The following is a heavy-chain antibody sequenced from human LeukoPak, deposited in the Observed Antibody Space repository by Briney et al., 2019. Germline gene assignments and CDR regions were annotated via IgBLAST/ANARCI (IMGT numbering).Heavy chain of an antibody. CDR1: GYTFTSYG. D-gene: IGHD3-3*01. CDR2: ISAYNGNT. V-gene: IGHV1-18*01. CDR3: ATNPYYDFWSGYYLPPDY. J-gene: IGHJ4*02. Sequence: GASVKVSCKASGYTFTSYGISWVRQAPGQGLEWMGWISAYNGNTNYAQKLQGRVTMTTDTSTSTAYMELRSLRSDDTAVYYCATNPYYDFWSGYYLPPDYWGQGTLVTVSS.